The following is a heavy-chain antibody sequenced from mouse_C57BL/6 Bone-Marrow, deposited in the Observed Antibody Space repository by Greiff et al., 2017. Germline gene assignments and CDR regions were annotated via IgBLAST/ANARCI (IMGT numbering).Heavy chain of an antibody. J-gene: IGHJ2*01. V-gene: IGHV5-17*01. CDR2: ISSGSSTI. Sequence: EVKLVESGGCLVQPGGSLKLPCAASGFTFSAYGMHWVRQAPEKGLEWVAYISSGSSTIYYADTVKGRFTISRDNAKNTLFLQMTSLRSEDTAMYYCARTDYWGQGTTLTVSS. CDR1: GFTFSAYG. CDR3: ARTDY.